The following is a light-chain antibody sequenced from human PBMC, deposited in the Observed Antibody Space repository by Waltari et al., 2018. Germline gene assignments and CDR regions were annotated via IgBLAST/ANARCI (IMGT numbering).Light chain of an antibody. Sequence: QTVVTQEPSWSVSPGGTVTLTCAWSSRSISPTPSSTWYQQSPGQAPRTLVYKANSRSSGVPNRFSGSILGNKAALTITGAQADDESDYYCALYMGSGIWVFGGGTKLTVL. CDR2: KAN. J-gene: IGLJ3*02. CDR1: SRSISPTPS. CDR3: ALYMGSGIWV. V-gene: IGLV8-61*01.